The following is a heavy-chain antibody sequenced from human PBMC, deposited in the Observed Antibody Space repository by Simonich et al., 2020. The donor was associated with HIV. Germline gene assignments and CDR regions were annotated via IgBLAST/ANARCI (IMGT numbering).Heavy chain of an antibody. V-gene: IGHV3-15*01. D-gene: IGHD7-27*01. CDR3: TTVRLGIEFGDY. J-gene: IGHJ4*02. CDR2: IKSKTARVST. Sequence: EVQLVESGGGVVRPGGSLRLSCAASGFTFSNAWMTWDRQALGKGLEWVGRIKSKTARVSTDYAAPVKGRFTISRDDSKNTLYLQMNSLKTEDTAVYYCTTVRLGIEFGDYWGQGTLVTVSS. CDR1: GFTFSNAW.